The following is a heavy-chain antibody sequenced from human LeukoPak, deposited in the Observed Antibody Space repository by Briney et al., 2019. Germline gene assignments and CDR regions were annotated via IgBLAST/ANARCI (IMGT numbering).Heavy chain of an antibody. J-gene: IGHJ5*02. D-gene: IGHD6-19*01. Sequence: GGSLRLSCAASGFTFSNYWMSWVRQAPGKGLEWVANIKQDGSEKYYVDSVKGRFTISRDNAKKSLYLQMKSLRAEDTAVYYCAKDLSSGWFRRFDPWGQGTLVTVSS. V-gene: IGHV3-7*03. CDR2: IKQDGSEK. CDR1: GFTFSNYW. CDR3: AKDLSSGWFRRFDP.